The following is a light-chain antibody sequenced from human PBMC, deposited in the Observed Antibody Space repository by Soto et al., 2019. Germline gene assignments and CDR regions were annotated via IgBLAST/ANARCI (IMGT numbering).Light chain of an antibody. CDR3: QQYNDYWT. CDR1: QSINSW. J-gene: IGKJ1*01. Sequence: DVPMTQSPPTLSAFVGDRVTITCRASQSINSWLAWYQQKPGKAPKLLIYKTSILESGVPSRFSGSGSGTEFTLSISSLQPDDFATYYCQQYNDYWTFGQGTKVEIK. V-gene: IGKV1-5*03. CDR2: KTS.